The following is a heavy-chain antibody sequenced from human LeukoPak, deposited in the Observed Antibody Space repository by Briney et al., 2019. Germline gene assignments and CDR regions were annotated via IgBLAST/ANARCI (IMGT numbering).Heavy chain of an antibody. CDR1: GFSFSISA. CDR2: ISDSGAGT. J-gene: IGHJ4*02. Sequence: GGSLRLSCAASGFSFSISAISWVRQAPGKGLEWVSAISDSGAGTYYTDSVKGRFTISRDNSKDALYLQMNSLRAEDTAVYYCAKDPRHDYWGQGTLVTVSS. V-gene: IGHV3-23*01. CDR3: AKDPRHDY.